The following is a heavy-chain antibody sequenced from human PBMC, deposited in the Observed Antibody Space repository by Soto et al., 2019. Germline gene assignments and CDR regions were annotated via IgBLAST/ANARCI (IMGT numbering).Heavy chain of an antibody. V-gene: IGHV4-30-4*01. D-gene: IGHD3-22*01. J-gene: IGHJ4*02. CDR3: ARDADYYDSSGYYPLLL. CDR1: GGSISSSDYY. CDR2: IYYSGST. Sequence: TLSLTCTFSGGSISSSDYYWSWIRQPPGKGLEWIGYIYYSGSTYYNPSLKSRVTISVDTSKNQFSLKLSSVTAADTAVYYCARDADYYDSSGYYPLLLWGQGTLVTVSS.